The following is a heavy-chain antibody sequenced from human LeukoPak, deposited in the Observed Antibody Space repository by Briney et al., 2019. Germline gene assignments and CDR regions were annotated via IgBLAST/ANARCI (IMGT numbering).Heavy chain of an antibody. CDR3: AGDGVVPAANHYYGMDV. CDR2: IIPILGIA. V-gene: IGHV1-69*04. D-gene: IGHD2-2*01. J-gene: IGHJ6*02. Sequence: SVKVSCKASGGTFSSYAISWVRQAPGQGLEWMGRIIPILGIANYAQKFQGRVTITADKSTSTAYMELSSLRSEDTAVYYCAGDGVVPAANHYYGMDVWGQGTTVTVSS. CDR1: GGTFSSYA.